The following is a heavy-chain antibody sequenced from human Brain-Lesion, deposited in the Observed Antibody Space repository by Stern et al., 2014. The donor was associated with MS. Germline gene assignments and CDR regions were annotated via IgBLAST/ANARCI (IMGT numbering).Heavy chain of an antibody. CDR1: GGSINTNNYY. V-gene: IGHV4-39*01. CDR2: IYSSGST. CDR3: ARTGDDFGDYSLSY. J-gene: IGHJ4*02. D-gene: IGHD4-17*01. Sequence: VQLVESGPGLVKPSETLSLTCTVSGGSINTNNYYWGWIRQPPGKGLEWIGNIYSSGSTFYSPSLKSRVTMSVATSTNQFSLKLSSVTAADTAVYYCARTGDDFGDYSLSYWGQGTLVTVSS.